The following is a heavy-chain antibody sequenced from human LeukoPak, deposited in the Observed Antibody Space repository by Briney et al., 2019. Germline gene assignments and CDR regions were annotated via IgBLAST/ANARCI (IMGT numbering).Heavy chain of an antibody. CDR1: GFTFSNAW. CDR3: TTDHVTIFGVVID. V-gene: IGHV3-15*01. CDR2: IKSKTDGGTT. J-gene: IGHJ4*02. D-gene: IGHD3-3*01. Sequence: GGSLRLSCAASGFTFSNAWMGWVRQAPGKGLEWVGRIKSKTDGGTTDYAAPVKGRFTISRDDSKNTLYLQMNSLKTEDTAVYYCTTDHVTIFGVVIDWGQGTLVTVSS.